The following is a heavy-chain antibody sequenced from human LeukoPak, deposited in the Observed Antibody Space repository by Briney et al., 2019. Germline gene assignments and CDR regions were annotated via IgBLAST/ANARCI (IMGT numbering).Heavy chain of an antibody. CDR2: IYYSGST. J-gene: IGHJ3*02. Sequence: PSETLSLTCIVSGGSIRSYYWSWIRQPPGKGLEWIGYIYYSGSTKYNPSRKSRVTVSVDTSKNQLSLKLSTVTAADTAVYYCARGTRVGDAFDIWGQGTEVTVSS. V-gene: IGHV4-59*01. D-gene: IGHD1-26*01. CDR1: GGSIRSYY. CDR3: ARGTRVGDAFDI.